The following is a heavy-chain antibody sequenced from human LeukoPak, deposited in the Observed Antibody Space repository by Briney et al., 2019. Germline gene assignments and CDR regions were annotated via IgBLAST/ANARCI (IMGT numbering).Heavy chain of an antibody. CDR3: ARPFDHDSIDI. CDR2: IFPDGTTT. V-gene: IGHV3-74*01. J-gene: IGHJ4*02. CDR1: GFIFTGSW. Sequence: GGSLRLSCVASGFIFTGSWMDWVRHAPGKGLVWVSRIFPDGTTTTYADSVKGRFTISRDNAKNTLYLQMNSLRAEDTAVYYCARPFDHDSIDIWGQGPLVTVSA. D-gene: IGHD3-22*01.